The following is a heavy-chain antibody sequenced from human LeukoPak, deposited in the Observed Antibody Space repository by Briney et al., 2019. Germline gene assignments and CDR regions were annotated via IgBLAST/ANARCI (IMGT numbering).Heavy chain of an antibody. J-gene: IGHJ6*03. D-gene: IGHD6-13*01. CDR2: ITSSGTYI. Sequence: PGGSLRLSCAASGFTFSSYNMNWVRQAPGKAMEWVSSITSSGTYIFYADSVKGRFTISRDNAKNSLYLQMNSLRAQDTALYYCARSIAAAGFYYYYYMDVWGKGTTVTVSS. CDR3: ARSIAAAGFYYYYYMDV. V-gene: IGHV3-21*04. CDR1: GFTFSSYN.